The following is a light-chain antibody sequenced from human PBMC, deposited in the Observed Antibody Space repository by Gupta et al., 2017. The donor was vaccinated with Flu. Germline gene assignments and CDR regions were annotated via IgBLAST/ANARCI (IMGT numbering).Light chain of an antibody. CDR2: KTD. Sequence: QSVLTQPPSASGTPGQRVTISCSGSSSNIGSNYVYWYQQFPGAAPKLLIYKTDRRPSGVPDRVSGSKSGSSASLAISGLRSEDEADYYCAAWDDIRRGLWVFGGGTKLTVL. J-gene: IGLJ3*02. CDR3: AAWDDIRRGLWV. V-gene: IGLV1-47*01. CDR1: SSNIGSNY.